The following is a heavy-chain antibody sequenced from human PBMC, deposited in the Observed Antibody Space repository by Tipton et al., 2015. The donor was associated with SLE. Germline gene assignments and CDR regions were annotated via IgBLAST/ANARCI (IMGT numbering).Heavy chain of an antibody. CDR2: IYTSGST. J-gene: IGHJ3*02. CDR1: GGSISTYY. D-gene: IGHD2-15*01. CDR3: ARDSSCSGGSCYPDAFDI. V-gene: IGHV4-4*07. Sequence: TLSLTCTVSGGSISTYYWSWIRQPAGKGLEWIGRIYTSGSTNYNPSLKSRVTMSVDTSKNQFSLKLNSVTAADTAVYYCARDSSCSGGSCYPDAFDIWGQGTMVTVSS.